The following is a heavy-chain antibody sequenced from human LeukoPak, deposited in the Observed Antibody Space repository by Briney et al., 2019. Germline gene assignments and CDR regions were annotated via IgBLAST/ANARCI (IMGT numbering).Heavy chain of an antibody. CDR2: INPSAGSA. V-gene: IGHV1-46*01. J-gene: IGHJ4*02. Sequence: ASVKVSCKXSGYSFTSYYMHWVRQAPGQGLEWMGIINPSAGSASYAQKFQGRVTVTRDTSTSTVYMELSSLRSEDTAVYYCAKGHTVTGPGDYWGQGTLVTVSS. D-gene: IGHD4-17*01. CDR3: AKGHTVTGPGDY. CDR1: GYSFTSYY.